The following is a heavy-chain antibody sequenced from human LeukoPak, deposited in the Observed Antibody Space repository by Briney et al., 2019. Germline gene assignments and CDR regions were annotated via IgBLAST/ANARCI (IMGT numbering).Heavy chain of an antibody. CDR3: ARGLIGRV. Sequence: GGSLRLSCAASGFNFSAYGMNWVRQAPGKGLEWVSYISGSGNTINYADSVKGRFTISRDDAKKSLYLQVESLRVEDTGVYYCARGLIGRVWGKGTTVAVSS. V-gene: IGHV3-48*03. J-gene: IGHJ6*04. CDR1: GFNFSAYG. CDR2: ISGSGNTI.